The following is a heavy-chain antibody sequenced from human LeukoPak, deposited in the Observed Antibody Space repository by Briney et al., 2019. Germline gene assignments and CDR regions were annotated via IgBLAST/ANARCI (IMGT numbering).Heavy chain of an antibody. CDR2: IYYTGRT. J-gene: IGHJ4*01. V-gene: IGHV4-30-4*01. Sequence: SETLSLTCVVSGGSISSGDFHWSWVRQPPGKGLEWIGYIYYTGRTYYNPSLKSRVTISVDTSKNQFSLKLSSVTAADTAVYYCARDGYGGNPYFDYWGHGTLVTVSS. CDR3: ARDGYGGNPYFDY. D-gene: IGHD4-23*01. CDR1: GGSISSGDFH.